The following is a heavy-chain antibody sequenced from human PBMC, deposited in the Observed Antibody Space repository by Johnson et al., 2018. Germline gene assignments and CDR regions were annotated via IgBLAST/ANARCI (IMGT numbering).Heavy chain of an antibody. Sequence: QVQLVQSGAEVKKPGSSVKVSCKASGGTFSSYAISWVRQAPGHGLEWMGGIIPIFGTANYAQKFQGRVTITADESTSTAYMELSSLGTEDTAVYYCARRYYYDSSGYPDAFDIWGQGTMVTVSS. CDR2: IIPIFGTA. J-gene: IGHJ3*02. D-gene: IGHD3-22*01. CDR1: GGTFSSYA. CDR3: ARRYYYDSSGYPDAFDI. V-gene: IGHV1-69*12.